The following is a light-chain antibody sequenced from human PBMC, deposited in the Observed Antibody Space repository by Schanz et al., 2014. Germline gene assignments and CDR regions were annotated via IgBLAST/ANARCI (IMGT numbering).Light chain of an antibody. CDR3: SSYTSSSTWV. Sequence: QSALTQPRSVSGSPGQSVTISCTGTSSDVGGYNYVSWYQQHPGKAPKLMIYDVTNRPSGVPDRFSGSKSGSTASLTISGLRAEDEADYYCSSYTSSSTWVFGGGTKLTVL. CDR1: SSDVGGYNY. V-gene: IGLV2-11*01. J-gene: IGLJ3*02. CDR2: DVT.